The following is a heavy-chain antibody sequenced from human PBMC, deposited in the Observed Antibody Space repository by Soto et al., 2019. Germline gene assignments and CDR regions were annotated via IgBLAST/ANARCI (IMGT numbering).Heavy chain of an antibody. D-gene: IGHD3-10*01. V-gene: IGHV4-31*03. CDR2: IYYSGST. CDR3: ARVFGFGGMDV. Sequence: QVQLQESGPGLVKPSQTLSLTCTVSGGSISSGGYYWSWIRQHPGKGLEWIGNIYYSGSTYYTQSLKSRVTISVDTSKSQVSLKLSSVTAGDTAVYYCARVFGFGGMDVWGQGTTVTVSS. CDR1: GGSISSGGYY. J-gene: IGHJ6*02.